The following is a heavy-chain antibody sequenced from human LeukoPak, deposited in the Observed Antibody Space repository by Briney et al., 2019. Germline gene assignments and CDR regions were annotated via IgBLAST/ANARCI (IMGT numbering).Heavy chain of an antibody. J-gene: IGHJ4*02. CDR3: ARVNCSSTSCYDY. CDR1: GGSFSGYY. Sequence: SETLSLTCAVYGGSFSGYYWSWIRHPPGKGLEWIGEINHSGSTNYNPSLKSRVTISVDTSKNQFSLKLSSVTAADTAVYYCARVNCSSTSCYDYWGQGTLVTVSS. V-gene: IGHV4-34*01. D-gene: IGHD2-2*01. CDR2: INHSGST.